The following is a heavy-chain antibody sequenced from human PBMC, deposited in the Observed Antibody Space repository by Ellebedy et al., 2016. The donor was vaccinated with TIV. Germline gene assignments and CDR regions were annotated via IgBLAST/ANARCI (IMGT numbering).Heavy chain of an antibody. CDR3: AKSRYSRLAEYDY. CDR2: IYYSGST. J-gene: IGHJ4*02. CDR1: GGSISSGAYH. Sequence: MPSETLSLTCTVSGGSISSGAYHWSWIRQHPEKGLEWIGYIYYSGSTYYNPSLKSRVTISVDTSKNQFSLKLTSVTAADTAVYYCAKSRYSRLAEYDYWGQGTLVTVSS. V-gene: IGHV4-31*02. D-gene: IGHD6-13*01.